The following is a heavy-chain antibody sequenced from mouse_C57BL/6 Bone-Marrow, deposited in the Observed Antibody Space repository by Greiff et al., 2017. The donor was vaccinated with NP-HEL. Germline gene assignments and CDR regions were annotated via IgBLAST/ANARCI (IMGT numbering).Heavy chain of an antibody. J-gene: IGHJ2*01. Sequence: VQLQQSGPELVKPGASVKISCKASGYAFSSSWMNWVKQRPGKGLEWIGRIYPGDGDTNYNGKFKGKAPLTADKSPSTAYMQLSSRTSEDSAVYFCASRGLPVVATDFDYWGQGTTLTVSS. CDR1: GYAFSSSW. CDR2: IYPGDGDT. V-gene: IGHV1-82*01. D-gene: IGHD1-1*01. CDR3: ASRGLPVVATDFDY.